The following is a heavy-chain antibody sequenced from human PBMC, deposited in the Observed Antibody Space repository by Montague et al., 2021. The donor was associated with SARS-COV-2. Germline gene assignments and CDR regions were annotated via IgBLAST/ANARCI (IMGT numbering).Heavy chain of an antibody. Sequence: SETLSLTCTVSGDSTSCPNCYWGWIRQAPGKGLDRIGTIYNSGTTYYNPSLKSRLTISIDTSKNQFSLKLTSVTAADTAVYYCARHRNYGDHSLDNWFHPWGQGTLVTGSS. CDR1: GDSTSCPNCY. CDR3: ARHRNYGDHSLDNWFHP. CDR2: IYNSGTT. D-gene: IGHD4-17*01. V-gene: IGHV4-39*01. J-gene: IGHJ5*02.